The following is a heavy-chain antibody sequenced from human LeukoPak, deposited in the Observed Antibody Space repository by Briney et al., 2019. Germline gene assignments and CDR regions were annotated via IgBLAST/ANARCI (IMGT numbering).Heavy chain of an antibody. V-gene: IGHV4-59*01. CDR3: ARYSSSSPAYFDY. CDR2: IYYSGST. J-gene: IGHJ4*02. Sequence: SETLSLTCTVSGGSIGSYFWSWIRQPPGKGLEWIGSIYYSGSTNYNPSLKSRVTISVDTSKNQFSLKLSSVTAADAAVYYCARYSSSSPAYFDYWGQGTLVTVSS. D-gene: IGHD6-6*01. CDR1: GGSIGSYF.